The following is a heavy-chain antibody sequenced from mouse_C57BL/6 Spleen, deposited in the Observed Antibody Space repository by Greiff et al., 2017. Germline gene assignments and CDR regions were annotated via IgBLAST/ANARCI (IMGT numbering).Heavy chain of an antibody. D-gene: IGHD2-1*01. Sequence: VQLQQSGPELVKPEASVKISCKASGYAFSSSWMNWVKQRPGKGLEWIGRIYPGDGDTNYNGKFKGKATLTADKSSSTAYMQLSSLTSEDSAVYFCARPYGNYVGFAYWGQGTLVTVSA. CDR2: IYPGDGDT. CDR1: GYAFSSSW. J-gene: IGHJ3*01. CDR3: ARPYGNYVGFAY. V-gene: IGHV1-82*01.